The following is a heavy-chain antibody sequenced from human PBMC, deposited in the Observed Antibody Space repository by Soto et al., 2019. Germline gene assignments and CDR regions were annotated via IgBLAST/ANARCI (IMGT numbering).Heavy chain of an antibody. CDR1: GYIFTSYG. CDR2: ISAYNGNT. Sequence: GPSVKVSCKASGYIFTSYGITWVRQAPGQGLEWMGWISAYNGNTNYAQKLQGRVTMTTDTSTSTGYMELRSLRSDDTAVYYCARDTIAVAAAFDIWGQGTMVTVSS. J-gene: IGHJ3*02. D-gene: IGHD6-19*01. V-gene: IGHV1-18*01. CDR3: ARDTIAVAAAFDI.